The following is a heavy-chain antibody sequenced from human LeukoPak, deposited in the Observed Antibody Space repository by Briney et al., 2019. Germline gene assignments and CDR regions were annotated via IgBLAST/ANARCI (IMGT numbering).Heavy chain of an antibody. CDR3: AKAFGAYYYYYMDV. CDR1: GFTFDDYA. V-gene: IGHV3-9*03. J-gene: IGHJ6*03. Sequence: GGSLRLSCAASGFTFDDYAMHWVRQAPGKGLEWVSGISWNSGSIGYADSVKGRFTISRDNAKNSLYLQMNSLRAEDMALYYCAKAFGAYYYYYMDVWGKGTTVTVSS. CDR2: ISWNSGSI. D-gene: IGHD3-10*01.